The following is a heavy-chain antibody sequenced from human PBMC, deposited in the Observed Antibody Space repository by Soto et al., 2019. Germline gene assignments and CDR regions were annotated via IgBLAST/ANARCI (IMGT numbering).Heavy chain of an antibody. Sequence: ASVKVSCKASGYTFTSYGISWVRQAPGQGLEWMGWISAYNGNTNYAQKLQGRVTMTTDTSTSTAYMELTTVRSDDMAVYYCARIMPNGYYYDSSCYDDAFDIWGKGTMVTVSS. CDR3: ARIMPNGYYYDSSCYDDAFDI. V-gene: IGHV1-18*03. CDR1: GYTFTSYG. CDR2: ISAYNGNT. J-gene: IGHJ3*02. D-gene: IGHD3-22*01.